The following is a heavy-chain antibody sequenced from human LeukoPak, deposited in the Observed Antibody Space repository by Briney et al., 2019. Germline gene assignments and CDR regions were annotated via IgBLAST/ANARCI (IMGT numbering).Heavy chain of an antibody. Sequence: GESLKVSCRGSGYSFTTYWIGWVRQMPGKGLEWMGIIYPGDSDTRYSPSFQGQVTMSADKSINTAYLQWSSLKASDTAMYYCARRQGCSSTSCPPDSWGQGTLVTVSS. CDR1: GYSFTTYW. J-gene: IGHJ4*02. CDR3: ARRQGCSSTSCPPDS. D-gene: IGHD2-2*01. V-gene: IGHV5-51*01. CDR2: IYPGDSDT.